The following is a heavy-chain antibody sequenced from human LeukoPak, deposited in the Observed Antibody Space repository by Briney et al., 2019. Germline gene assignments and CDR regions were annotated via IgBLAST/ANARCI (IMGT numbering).Heavy chain of an antibody. CDR3: VRDNPRCCGVVPANIDDY. CDR1: GFRFSSYA. D-gene: IGHD2-15*01. CDR2: ISGSGVST. J-gene: IGHJ4*02. V-gene: IGHV3-23*01. Sequence: RSGGSLRLSCAASGFRFSSYAMSWVRQAPGKGLEWVSAISGSGVSTYYADSVKGRFTVSRDSSKNTLYLQMNSLRAEDTAVYYCVRDNPRCCGVVPANIDDYWGQGTLVTVSS.